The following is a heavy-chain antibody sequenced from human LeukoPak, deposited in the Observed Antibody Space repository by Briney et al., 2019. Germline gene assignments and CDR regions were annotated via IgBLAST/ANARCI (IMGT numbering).Heavy chain of an antibody. Sequence: SETLSLTCTVGGGSLSGHYWGWIRQPPGKGLELVGHIYYTGPAFYNPSLNSRVTITLDTSRNQFSLRLTSVIAADTAVYYCARFSWGCSTASCYLTNWGQGALVTVSS. CDR2: IYYTGPA. CDR1: GGSLSGHY. V-gene: IGHV4-59*11. D-gene: IGHD2-2*01. J-gene: IGHJ4*02. CDR3: ARFSWGCSTASCYLTN.